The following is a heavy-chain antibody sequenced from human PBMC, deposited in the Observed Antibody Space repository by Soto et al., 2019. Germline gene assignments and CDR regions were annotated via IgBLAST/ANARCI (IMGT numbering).Heavy chain of an antibody. CDR1: GYTFTSYG. CDR2: ITANNVNT. D-gene: IGHD2-8*02. CDR3: ARDMGGYDVEPNDY. J-gene: IGHJ4*02. V-gene: IGHV1-18*01. Sequence: ASVKVSCKTSGYTFTSYGISWVRQAPGQGLEWMGWITANNVNTNYAQKFQGRVTMTTDTSTATAYMELRSLRSDDTAVYYCARDMGGYDVEPNDYWGQGTLVTVSS.